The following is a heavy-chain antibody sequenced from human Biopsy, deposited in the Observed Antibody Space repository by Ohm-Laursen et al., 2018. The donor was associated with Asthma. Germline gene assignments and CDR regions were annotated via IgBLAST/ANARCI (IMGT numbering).Heavy chain of an antibody. J-gene: IGHJ6*02. CDR1: GFTFISAW. Sequence: SLRLSCAASGFTFISAWMSWVRQAPGKGLEWVGRIKSKTDGGTTDYAAPVKGRFTISRDDSKNTLYLQMNSLKTEDTAVYYCSSYTSIGDYFGMDVWGQGTTVTVSS. D-gene: IGHD5-18*01. V-gene: IGHV3-15*01. CDR2: IKSKTDGGTT. CDR3: SSYTSIGDYFGMDV.